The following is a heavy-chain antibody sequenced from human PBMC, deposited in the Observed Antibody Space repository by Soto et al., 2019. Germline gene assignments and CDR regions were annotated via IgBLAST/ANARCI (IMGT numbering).Heavy chain of an antibody. Sequence: EVQLLESGGGLVQPGGSLRLSCAASGFTFSAYAMSWVRQAPGKGLEFVSSIISSGGTTSYTDSVKGRFTISRDNSKNTLFLQMNGLRAEDTAIYYCTKAPKKNISHDYWGLGTLVTVSP. CDR2: IISSGGTT. CDR3: TKAPKKNISHDY. V-gene: IGHV3-23*01. J-gene: IGHJ4*02. CDR1: GFTFSAYA.